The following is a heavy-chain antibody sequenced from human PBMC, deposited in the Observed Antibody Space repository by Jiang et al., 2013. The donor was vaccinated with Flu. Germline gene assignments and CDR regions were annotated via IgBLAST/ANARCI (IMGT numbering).Heavy chain of an antibody. J-gene: IGHJ4*02. CDR2: INPSGGST. CDR1: GYTFVSYY. CDR3: ARGADLYDYVWGSSGDFDY. D-gene: IGHD3-16*01. V-gene: IGHV1-46*01. Sequence: SGAEVKKPGASVKVSCKASGYTFVSYYMHWVRQAPGQGLEWMGVINPSGGSTSYAQKFQGRVTMTRDTSTSTVYMDLSSLASEDTAVYYCARGADLYDYVWGSSGDFDYWGQGALVTVSS.